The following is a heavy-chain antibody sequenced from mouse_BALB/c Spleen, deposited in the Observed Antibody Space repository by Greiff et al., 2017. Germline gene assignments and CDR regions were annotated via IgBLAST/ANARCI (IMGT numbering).Heavy chain of an antibody. Sequence: DVKLQESGPELVKPGASVKISCTASGYSFTGYFMNWVKQSPGKSLEWIGRINPYNGDTCYTRKFKGKATLTVDKSSSTDNMELLGLTSEGSAVYDCGRYYRYDEGVYDYAMDYWGQGTSVTVSS. J-gene: IGHJ4*01. CDR2: INPYNGDT. CDR1: GYSFTGYF. CDR3: GRYYRYDEGVYDYAMDY. V-gene: IGHV1-37*01. D-gene: IGHD2-14*01.